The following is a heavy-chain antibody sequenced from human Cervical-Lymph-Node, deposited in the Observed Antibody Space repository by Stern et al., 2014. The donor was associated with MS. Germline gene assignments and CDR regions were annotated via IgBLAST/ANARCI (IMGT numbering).Heavy chain of an antibody. CDR2: INCNTGDK. CDR1: GYTFTAFY. Sequence: QVQLGQSGAEVKKPGASVKVSCKASGYTFTAFYIDWVRQAPGQGLEWMGRINCNTGDKNYAQKIQGRVAMTRDTSVSTVYMELGGLTSDDTAVYYCARGTRGLDVWGQGTTVTVSS. V-gene: IGHV1-2*06. J-gene: IGHJ6*02. CDR3: ARGTRGLDV.